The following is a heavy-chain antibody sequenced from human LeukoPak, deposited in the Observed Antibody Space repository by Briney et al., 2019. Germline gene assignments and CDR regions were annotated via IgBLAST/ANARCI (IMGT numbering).Heavy chain of an antibody. V-gene: IGHV4-30-2*01. CDR3: ARGWAAVASNYYYGMDV. CDR2: IYHSGST. J-gene: IGHJ6*02. Sequence: SETLSLTCTVSGGSISSGGYSWSWIRQPPGKGLEWIGYIYHSGSTYYNPSLKSRVTISVDRSKNQFSLKLSSVTAADTAVYYCARGWAAVASNYYYGMDVWGQGTTVTVSS. CDR1: GGSISSGGYS. D-gene: IGHD1-26*01.